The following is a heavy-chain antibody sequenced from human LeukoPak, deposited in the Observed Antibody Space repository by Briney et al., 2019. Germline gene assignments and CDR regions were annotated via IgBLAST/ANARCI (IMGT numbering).Heavy chain of an antibody. CDR2: MNPNSGNT. V-gene: IGHV1-8*01. D-gene: IGHD5-24*01. Sequence: ASVKVSCKASGYTFTSYDINWVRQATGQGLEWMGWMNPNSGNTGYAQKFQGRVTMTRNTSISTAYMELSSLRSEDTAVYYCARGPRSQVPKFGFLSGGYNKYPYYFDYWGQGTLVTVSS. J-gene: IGHJ4*02. CDR1: GYTFTSYD. CDR3: ARGPRSQVPKFGFLSGGYNKYPYYFDY.